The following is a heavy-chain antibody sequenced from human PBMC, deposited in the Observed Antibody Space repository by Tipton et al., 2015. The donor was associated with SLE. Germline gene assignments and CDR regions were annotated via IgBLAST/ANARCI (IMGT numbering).Heavy chain of an antibody. V-gene: IGHV4-59*01. D-gene: IGHD5-24*01. CDR1: GGSISSYY. J-gene: IGHJ6*03. CDR3: ARLEVQEMGYYYYYMDV. Sequence: GLVKPSETLSLTCSVSGGSISSYYWSWIRQPPGKGLEWIGNIYYSGSTNYNPSLKSRVTISVDTSKKQFSLRLSSVTAADTAVYYCARLEVQEMGYYYYYMDVWGKGTTVTVSS. CDR2: IYYSGST.